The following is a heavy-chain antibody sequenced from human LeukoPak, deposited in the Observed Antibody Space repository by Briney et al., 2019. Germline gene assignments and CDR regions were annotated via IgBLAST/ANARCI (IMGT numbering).Heavy chain of an antibody. V-gene: IGHV4-38-2*02. CDR2: IYRSGTT. J-gene: IGHJ4*02. CDR3: ARAVFEFGYSYGRYFDY. CDR1: NYSISSGSY. D-gene: IGHD5-18*01. Sequence: PSETLSLTCTVSNYSISSGSYWGWIRPSPGKGLEWIGTIYRSGTTYYNPSLTSRVTISVDTSKNQFSLKLSSVTAADTAVYYCARAVFEFGYSYGRYFDYWGQGTLVTVSS.